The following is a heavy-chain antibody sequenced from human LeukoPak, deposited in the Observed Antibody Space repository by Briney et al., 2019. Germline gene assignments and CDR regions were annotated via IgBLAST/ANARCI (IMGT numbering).Heavy chain of an antibody. J-gene: IGHJ6*02. CDR3: TRNSNHYGGMDF. Sequence: GGSLRLSCAASGITVSKYCMHWVRQAPGKGLVWVSRIHSDGSTTDYADSVKGRFTITRDSAKNTLYLEMNSLRDEDTAVYYCTRNSNHYGGMDFWGQGTTVTVSS. CDR1: GITVSKYC. CDR2: IHSDGSTT. V-gene: IGHV3-74*01.